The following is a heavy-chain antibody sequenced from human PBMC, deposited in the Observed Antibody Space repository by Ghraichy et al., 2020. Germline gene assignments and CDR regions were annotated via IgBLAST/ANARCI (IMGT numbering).Heavy chain of an antibody. D-gene: IGHD4-17*01. V-gene: IGHV2-70*01. Sequence: SGPTLVKPTQTLTLTCTFSGFSLSTSGMCVSWIRQPPGKALEWLALIDWDDDKYYSTSLKTRLTISKETSKNQVVLTITNMDPLDTATYYCARIHFGYGDYPGTFDYRGQGTLVTVSS. CDR2: IDWDDDK. CDR1: GFSLSTSGMC. J-gene: IGHJ4*02. CDR3: ARIHFGYGDYPGTFDY.